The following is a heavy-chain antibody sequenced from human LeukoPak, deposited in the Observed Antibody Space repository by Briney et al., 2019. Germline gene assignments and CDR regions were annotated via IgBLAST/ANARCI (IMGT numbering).Heavy chain of an antibody. Sequence: PSETLSLTCTVSGDSVSSGYYYWSWIRQPPGKGLEWIGNIYYTGSINYNPSLKSRVTISVDTSKNQFSLKLNSVTAADMAVYYCARNYYDSSGYYLFDAFDIWGQGTMVTVSS. CDR1: GDSVSSGYYY. V-gene: IGHV4-61*01. J-gene: IGHJ3*02. D-gene: IGHD3-22*01. CDR3: ARNYYDSSGYYLFDAFDI. CDR2: IYYTGSI.